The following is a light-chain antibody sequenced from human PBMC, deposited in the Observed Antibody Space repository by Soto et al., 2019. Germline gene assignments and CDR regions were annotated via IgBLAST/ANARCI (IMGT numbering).Light chain of an antibody. CDR3: QQYNNWPWT. Sequence: EIVMTQSPATLSVSPGGRATLSCRASQSISDTLAWYQQKPGQAPRLLIYSASRRATGFPGRFSGSGSGTDFTLTISSLQSEDLAVYYCQQYNNWPWTFGQGTNVDIK. CDR2: SAS. CDR1: QSISDT. V-gene: IGKV3-15*01. J-gene: IGKJ1*01.